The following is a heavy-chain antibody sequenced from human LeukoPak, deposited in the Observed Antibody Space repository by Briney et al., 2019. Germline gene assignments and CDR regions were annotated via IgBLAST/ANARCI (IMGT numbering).Heavy chain of an antibody. Sequence: GGSLRLSCAASGFTLGTSWMSWVRQAPGKGLEWVANIKQDGSEKYYVDSVKGRFTISRDNAKNSLYLQMNSLRAEDTAVYYCARDNAPRAYYYGMDVWGQGTTVTVSS. CDR3: ARDNAPRAYYYGMDV. J-gene: IGHJ6*02. CDR1: GFTLGTSW. V-gene: IGHV3-7*01. CDR2: IKQDGSEK.